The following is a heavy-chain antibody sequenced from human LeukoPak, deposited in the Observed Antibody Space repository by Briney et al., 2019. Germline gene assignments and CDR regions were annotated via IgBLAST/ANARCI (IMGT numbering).Heavy chain of an antibody. CDR1: GFTFSSYA. CDR3: AKGNGYSYGRYYFDY. V-gene: IGHV3-23*01. CDR2: ITASGGNT. D-gene: IGHD5-18*01. Sequence: GGSLRLSCAASGFTFSSYAMGWVRQAPGKGLEWVSAITASGGNTYYADSVKGRFTISRDNSKNTLYLQVNSLRAGDTAVYYCAKGNGYSYGRYYFDYWGQGTLVTVSS. J-gene: IGHJ4*02.